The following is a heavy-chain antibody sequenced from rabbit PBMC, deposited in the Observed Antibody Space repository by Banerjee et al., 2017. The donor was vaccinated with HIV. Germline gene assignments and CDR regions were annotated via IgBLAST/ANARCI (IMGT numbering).Heavy chain of an antibody. J-gene: IGHJ4*01. CDR1: EFDFNNYY. Sequence: QLKESGGGLVQPGGSLKLSCKASEFDFNNYYMNWVRQAPGKGLEWIGYIDPVFGTTYYASWVNGRFTISSHNAQNTLYLQLNSLTAADTATYFCARRDSGYPYAFNLWGPGTLVT. D-gene: IGHD6-1*01. CDR2: IDPVFGTT. CDR3: ARRDSGYPYAFNL. V-gene: IGHV1S7*01.